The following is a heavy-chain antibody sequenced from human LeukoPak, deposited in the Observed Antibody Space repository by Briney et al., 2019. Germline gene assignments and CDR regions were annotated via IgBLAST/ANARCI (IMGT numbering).Heavy chain of an antibody. D-gene: IGHD2-2*01. V-gene: IGHV3-53*01. J-gene: IGHJ4*02. CDR3: ARWFCSSTSCYYDY. CDR1: GFTFSDYY. Sequence: PGGSLRLSCAASGFTFSDYYMSWVRQAPGMGLEWVSIIYSDGTTYYVDSVKGRFTISRDYSKNTLYLQMNSLRAEDTAVYYCARWFCSSTSCYYDYWGQGTLVTVSS. CDR2: IYSDGTT.